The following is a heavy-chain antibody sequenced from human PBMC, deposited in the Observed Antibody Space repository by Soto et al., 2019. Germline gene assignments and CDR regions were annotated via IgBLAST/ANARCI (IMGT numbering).Heavy chain of an antibody. CDR1: GGSISSYY. CDR2: IYYSGST. V-gene: IGHV4-59*01. Sequence: SETLSLTCTVSGGSISSYYWSWIRQPPGKGLEWIGYIYYSGSTNYNPSLKSRVTISVDTSKNQFSLKLSSVTAADTAVYYCARKSGGTGVWFDPWGQGTLVTVSS. CDR3: ARKSGGTGVWFDP. J-gene: IGHJ5*02. D-gene: IGHD1-1*01.